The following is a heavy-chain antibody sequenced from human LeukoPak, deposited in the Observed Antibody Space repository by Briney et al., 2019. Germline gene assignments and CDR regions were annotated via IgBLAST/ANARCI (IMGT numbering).Heavy chain of an antibody. D-gene: IGHD6-13*01. CDR2: ISPNNGCT. J-gene: IGHJ3*01. V-gene: IGHV1-18*01. CDR1: GYTFSTYT. CDR3: AREEGAPIAAANV. Sequence: EASVKVSCKASGYTFSTYTISWVRQAPGQGLEWMGWISPNNGCTNYAQRLQGRVTMTTDTSTSTAYMELRSLRSDDTAVYYCAREEGAPIAAANVWGLGTMVTVSS.